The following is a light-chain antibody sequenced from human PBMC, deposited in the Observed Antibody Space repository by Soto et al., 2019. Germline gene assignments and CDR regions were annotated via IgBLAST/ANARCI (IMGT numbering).Light chain of an antibody. CDR3: QYYDSMLSYVTVV. CDR1: SSNIGAGYD. V-gene: IGLV1-40*01. J-gene: IGLJ2*01. CDR2: GTS. Sequence: QSVLTQPPSVSGAPGQRVTISCTGSSSNIGAGYDVHWYQQLPGTAPKLLIYGTSNRPSGVPDRFSGSKSGTSASLAITGLQAEDEAYYYGQYYDSMLSYVTVVFGGGTKLTVL.